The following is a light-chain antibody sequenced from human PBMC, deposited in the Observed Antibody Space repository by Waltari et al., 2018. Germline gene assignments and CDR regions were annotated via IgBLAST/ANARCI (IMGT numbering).Light chain of an antibody. CDR3: SSYSTASAVV. J-gene: IGLJ2*01. V-gene: IGLV2-14*03. CDR2: DVA. Sequence: QSALTQPASVSGSPGQSISVSCKGTSSDVGGYKYVSWYQHHPGKAPKLLIYDVAKRASGVSDRCSGSKAGSTASLTIAGLRAEDEAFYFGSSYSTASAVVFCGGT. CDR1: SSDVGGYKY.